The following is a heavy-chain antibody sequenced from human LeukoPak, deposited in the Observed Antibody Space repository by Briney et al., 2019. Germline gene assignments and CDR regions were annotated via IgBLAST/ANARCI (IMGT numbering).Heavy chain of an antibody. V-gene: IGHV1-18*01. CDR3: ARDGRVGRTYEVKGSYMDV. J-gene: IGHJ6*03. Sequence: ASVTVSCKASGYTFTSYGISWVRQAPGQGLEWMGWISAYNDNTNYAQKLQGRVTVTTDTSTSTAYMELRSLRTDDTAVYYCARDGRVGRTYEVKGSYMDVWGKGTTVTVSS. D-gene: IGHD5-12*01. CDR2: ISAYNDNT. CDR1: GYTFTSYG.